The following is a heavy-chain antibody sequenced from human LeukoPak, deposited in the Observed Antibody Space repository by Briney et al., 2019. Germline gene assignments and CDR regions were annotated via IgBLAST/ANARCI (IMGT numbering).Heavy chain of an antibody. V-gene: IGHV4-59*01. CDR2: IYYSGST. J-gene: IGHJ3*02. D-gene: IGHD3-9*01. CDR3: ARDVSPLRYFDWLSGDAFDI. CDR1: GGSISSYY. Sequence: SETLSLTCTVSGGSISSYYWSWIRQPPGKGLEWIGYIYYSGSTNYNPSLKSRVTISVDTSRNQFSLKLSSVTAADTAVYYCARDVSPLRYFDWLSGDAFDIWGQGTMVTVSS.